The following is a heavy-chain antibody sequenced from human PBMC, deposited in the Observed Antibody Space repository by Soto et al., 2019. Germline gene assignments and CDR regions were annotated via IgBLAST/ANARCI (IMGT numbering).Heavy chain of an antibody. Sequence: ASVKVSCKASGYTFTGYYRHWVRQAPGQGHERMGWINPNSGGTNYAQKFQGWVTMTRDTSISTAYMELSRLRSDDTAVYYCAREWAYAFDIWGQGTMVTVSS. J-gene: IGHJ3*02. D-gene: IGHD1-26*01. CDR3: AREWAYAFDI. CDR1: GYTFTGYY. V-gene: IGHV1-2*04. CDR2: INPNSGGT.